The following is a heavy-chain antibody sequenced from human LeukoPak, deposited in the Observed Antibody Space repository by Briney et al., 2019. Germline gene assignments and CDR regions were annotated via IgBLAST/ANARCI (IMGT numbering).Heavy chain of an antibody. CDR1: GFTFSSYS. CDR2: ISSSSYI. D-gene: IGHD3-22*01. CDR3: ARDRYYYDSSGYDY. J-gene: IGHJ4*02. V-gene: IGHV3-21*01. Sequence: PGGSLRLSCAASGFTFSSYSMNWVRQAPGKGLEWVSSISSSSYIYYADSVKGRFTISRDNAKNSLYLQMNSLRAEDTAVYYCARDRYYYDSSGYDYWGQGTLVTVSS.